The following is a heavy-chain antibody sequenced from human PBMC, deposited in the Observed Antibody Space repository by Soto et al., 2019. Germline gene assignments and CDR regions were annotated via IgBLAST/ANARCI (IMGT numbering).Heavy chain of an antibody. V-gene: IGHV4-34*01. CDR2: IKHSGSS. Sequence: QVQQQPWGAGLLKPSVTLSLTCAVYAGPFSHYYWNWIRQSPGKGLEWIGKIKHSGSSNYNPSLRSRVSISVDMSKNQFSLRLTSVTAADTAVYYCARGGSSDWQVALDIWGQGTMVTVSS. J-gene: IGHJ3*02. D-gene: IGHD6-19*01. CDR3: ARGGSSDWQVALDI. CDR1: AGPFSHYY.